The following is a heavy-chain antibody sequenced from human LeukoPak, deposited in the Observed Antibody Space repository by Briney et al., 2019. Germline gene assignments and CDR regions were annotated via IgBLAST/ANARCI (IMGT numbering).Heavy chain of an antibody. CDR1: GFSFGTYA. J-gene: IGHJ4*02. V-gene: IGHV3-23*01. D-gene: IGHD3-22*01. Sequence: GGALRLSCAASGFSFGTYAMTWVRQAPGKGLECVSTVSGSGGNTYYTDSVKGRFTISRDNSKNTLFLQMSSLRAEDTALYYCTKGGVVSAFGYWGQGVLVTVSS. CDR2: VSGSGGNT. CDR3: TKGGVVSAFGY.